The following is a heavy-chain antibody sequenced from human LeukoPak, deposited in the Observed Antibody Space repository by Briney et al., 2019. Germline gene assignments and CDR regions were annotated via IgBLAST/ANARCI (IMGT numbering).Heavy chain of an antibody. D-gene: IGHD1-1*01. CDR3: ARTTGTPHYYYYYMDV. J-gene: IGHJ6*03. CDR1: GGSISSGSYY. Sequence: SETLSLTCTVSGGSISSGSYYWSWIRQPAGKGLEWIGRIYTSGSTNYNPSLKSRVTISVDTSKNQFSLKLSSVTAADTAVYYCARTTGTPHYYYYYMDVWGKGTTVTISS. V-gene: IGHV4-61*02. CDR2: IYTSGST.